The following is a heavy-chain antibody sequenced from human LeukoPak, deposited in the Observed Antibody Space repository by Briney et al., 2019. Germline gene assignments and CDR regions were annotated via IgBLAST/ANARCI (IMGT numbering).Heavy chain of an antibody. D-gene: IGHD2-2*01. CDR3: AKDRGGYCSSTSCYRSGDFDY. J-gene: IGHJ4*02. Sequence: GGSLRLSCAASGFTFSSYAMHWVRQAPGKGLEWVSTISGSGGSTYYADSVKGRFTISRDNSKNTLYLQMNSLRAEDTAVYYCAKDRGGYCSSTSCYRSGDFDYWGQGTLVTVSS. CDR2: ISGSGGST. CDR1: GFTFSSYA. V-gene: IGHV3-23*01.